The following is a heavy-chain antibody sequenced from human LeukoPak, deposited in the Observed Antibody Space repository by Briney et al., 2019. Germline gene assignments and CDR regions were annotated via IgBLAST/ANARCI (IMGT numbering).Heavy chain of an antibody. V-gene: IGHV1-2*02. Sequence: ASVKVSCKTSGYTFTNYGISWVGQAPGQGLEWMGWINPKSGSTNYAQKFQGRITMTRDKSISTAYMELSRLRSDDTAVYYCARDHLAATFYYFDYWGQGTLVTVSS. D-gene: IGHD2-15*01. CDR2: INPKSGST. CDR3: ARDHLAATFYYFDY. J-gene: IGHJ4*02. CDR1: GYTFTNYG.